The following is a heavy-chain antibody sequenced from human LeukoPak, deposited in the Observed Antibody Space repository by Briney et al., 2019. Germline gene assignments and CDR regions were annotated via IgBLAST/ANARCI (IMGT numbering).Heavy chain of an antibody. Sequence: SQTLSLTCAISGDSVSSNSAAWNWIRQSPSRGLEWLGRTYYRSKWYYDYAVAVKSRISINPDTSKNQFSLQLSSVTPEDTAVYYCARESRGIAAAGTSLAVGWYFDYWGQGTLVTVSS. D-gene: IGHD6-13*01. CDR1: GDSVSSNSAA. V-gene: IGHV6-1*01. CDR3: ARESRGIAAAGTSLAVGWYFDY. CDR2: TYYRSKWYY. J-gene: IGHJ4*02.